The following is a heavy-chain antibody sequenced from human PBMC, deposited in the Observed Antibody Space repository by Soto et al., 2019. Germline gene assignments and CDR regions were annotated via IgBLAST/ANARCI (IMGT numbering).Heavy chain of an antibody. V-gene: IGHV1-46*01. CDR1: GYTFTSNG. CDR2: INASGGST. CDR3: ARDSGSSWYDRVNWFDP. J-gene: IGHJ5*02. Sequence: GASVKVTCKASGYTFTSNGSRWVRQAPGQGLEWMGIINASGGSTSYAQKFQGRVTMTRDTSTSTVYMELSSLRSEDTAVYYCARDSGSSWYDRVNWFDPWGQGTLVTVSS. D-gene: IGHD6-13*01.